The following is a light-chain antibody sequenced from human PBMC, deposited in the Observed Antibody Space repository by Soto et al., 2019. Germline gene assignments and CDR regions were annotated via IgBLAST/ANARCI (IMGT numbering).Light chain of an antibody. V-gene: IGLV1-40*01. Sequence: QSVLTQPPSASGIPGQTVTLSCSGSPSNIGSNYVYWYQQLPGTAPKLLLSGHSHRPSGVPDRLSGSKSGTSASLAITGLQAEDEADYYCQSYDSGLVGLIFGAGTQLTVL. CDR1: PSNIGSNY. CDR3: QSYDSGLVGLI. CDR2: GHS. J-gene: IGLJ7*01.